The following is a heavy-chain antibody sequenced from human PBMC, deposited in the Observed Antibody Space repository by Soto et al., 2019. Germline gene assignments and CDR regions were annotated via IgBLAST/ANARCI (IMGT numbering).Heavy chain of an antibody. Sequence: QVQLMQSGAEVKKPGASVKLSCKASGYTFTSHDIHWVRQAPGQRPERMGWINVGNGIAKYSQRFQGRVTITRDTSASTAYMDLSSLTSEDTAVYYCAVLCYPPHKDFDIWGQGTLVTVSS. CDR2: INVGNGIA. CDR3: AVLCYPPHKDFDI. J-gene: IGHJ3*02. CDR1: GYTFTSHD. D-gene: IGHD2-8*01. V-gene: IGHV1-3*01.